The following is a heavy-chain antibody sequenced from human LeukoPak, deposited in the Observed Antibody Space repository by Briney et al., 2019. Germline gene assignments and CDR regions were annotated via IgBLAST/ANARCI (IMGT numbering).Heavy chain of an antibody. Sequence: GSLRLSCAASGFTFSDAWMTWVRQPPGKGLEWIGEIRPVGTTTYNPSLKTRVSISLDTSKTHSSLRLRSMAAADTAVYYCARRRKSTDNWGQGSLVTVSS. CDR3: ARRRKSTDN. CDR1: GFTFSDAW. J-gene: IGHJ4*02. CDR2: IRPVGTT. D-gene: IGHD1-14*01. V-gene: IGHV4-34*01.